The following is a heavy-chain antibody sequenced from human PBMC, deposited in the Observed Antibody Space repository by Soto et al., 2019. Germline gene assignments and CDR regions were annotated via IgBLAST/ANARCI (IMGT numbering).Heavy chain of an antibody. J-gene: IGHJ4*02. CDR2: IDSGDGTT. D-gene: IGHD6-13*01. CDR3: VRPYYSSSWFPFDR. Sequence: GGSLRLSCTGSGFDFGDYYMSWIRQAPGKGLEWVSYIDSGDGTTYFTDSVKGRFTISRDNAKKTVYLQMSSLRVEDTALYYCVRPYYSSSWFPFDRWGQGTLVTVSS. V-gene: IGHV3-11*01. CDR1: GFDFGDYY.